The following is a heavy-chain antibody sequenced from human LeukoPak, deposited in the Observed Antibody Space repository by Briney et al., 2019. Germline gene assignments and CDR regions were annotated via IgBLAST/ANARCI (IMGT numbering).Heavy chain of an antibody. CDR1: GYTFTSYG. V-gene: IGHV1-18*01. D-gene: IGHD1-26*01. J-gene: IGHJ4*02. Sequence: ASVKVTCKASGYTFTSYGISCVRQAPGQGLEWMGWISAYNGNTNYAQKLQGRVTMTTDTSTSTAYMELRSLRSDDTAVYYCAGGNSGSYSFDYWGQGTLVTVSS. CDR2: ISAYNGNT. CDR3: AGGNSGSYSFDY.